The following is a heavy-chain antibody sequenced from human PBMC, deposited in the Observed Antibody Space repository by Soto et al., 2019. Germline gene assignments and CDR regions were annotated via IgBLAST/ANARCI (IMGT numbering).Heavy chain of an antibody. CDR2: ISYSGST. CDR3: ARGWFGVQNWFDP. J-gene: IGHJ5*02. D-gene: IGHD3-10*01. CDR1: GGSITSYY. V-gene: IGHV4-59*01. Sequence: SETLSLTCTVSGGSITSYYLSWVRQPPGKGLEWIGYISYSGSTNYNPSLKSRVTMSIDTSKNHFSLELTSVTAADSAVYYCARGWFGVQNWFDPWGQGTLVTVSS.